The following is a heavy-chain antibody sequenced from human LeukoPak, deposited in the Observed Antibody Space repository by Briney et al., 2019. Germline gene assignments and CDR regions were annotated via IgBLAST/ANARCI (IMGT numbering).Heavy chain of an antibody. CDR2: INSVGSTT. J-gene: IGHJ3*02. D-gene: IGHD4-23*01. CDR3: ARVLRRRWSPHRDAFDI. Sequence: PGGSLRLSCAAPGFTLNGYWMHWVRQAPGKGLVWFSRINSVGSTTSYADSVKGRLTISRANSTNALYLQMNSLRAEDTAVYYCARVLRRRWSPHRDAFDIWGQGTMVTVSS. CDR1: GFTLNGYW. V-gene: IGHV3-74*01.